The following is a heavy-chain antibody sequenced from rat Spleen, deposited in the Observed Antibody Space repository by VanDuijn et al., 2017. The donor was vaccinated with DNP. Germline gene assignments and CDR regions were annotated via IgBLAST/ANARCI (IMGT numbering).Heavy chain of an antibody. Sequence: EVQLVESGGGLVQPGRSLKLSCAASGFTFSNYGMAWVRQAPTNGLEWVASIGTGGGDTYYRDSVKGRFTISRDNAKNTQYLQMDSLRSDDTATYYCARGPNYGGYADYFDYWGQGVMVTVSS. CDR1: GFTFSNYG. CDR3: ARGPNYGGYADYFDY. D-gene: IGHD1-11*01. J-gene: IGHJ2*01. V-gene: IGHV5S13*01. CDR2: IGTGGGDT.